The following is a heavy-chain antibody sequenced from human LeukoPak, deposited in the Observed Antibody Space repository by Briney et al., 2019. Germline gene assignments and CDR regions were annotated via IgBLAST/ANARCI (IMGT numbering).Heavy chain of an antibody. CDR3: ASGTGCSSTSCYGSASFDY. CDR1: GHTFRSCG. J-gene: IGHJ4*02. CDR2: IIPIFGTA. Sequence: SVKLTCRGGGHTFRSCGMSWVRQAPGQRHEWMGGIIPIFGTANYAQKFQGRVTITADESTSTAYMELSSLRSEDTAVYYCASGTGCSSTSCYGSASFDYWGQGTLVTVSS. D-gene: IGHD2-2*01. V-gene: IGHV1-69*13.